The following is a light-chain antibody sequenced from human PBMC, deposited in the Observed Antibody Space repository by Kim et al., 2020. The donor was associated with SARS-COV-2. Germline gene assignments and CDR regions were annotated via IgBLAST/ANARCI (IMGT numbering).Light chain of an antibody. V-gene: IGKV1-17*01. J-gene: IGKJ5*01. CDR2: GAA. Sequence: ASVGDRVAITWRASQNSRNDVSWCKQRPGRAPKRLSYGAASLQSGVPSRFSGSGSGTEFTLTISSLQREDFATYFCLQHNTYPITFGQGTRLEIK. CDR1: QNSRND. CDR3: LQHNTYPIT.